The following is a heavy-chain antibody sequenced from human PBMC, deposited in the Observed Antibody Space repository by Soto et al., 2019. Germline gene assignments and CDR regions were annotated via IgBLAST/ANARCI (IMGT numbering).Heavy chain of an antibody. CDR3: ARVWNPDYYYYGMDV. D-gene: IGHD1-1*01. Sequence: ESLKISCKGSGYSFTSYWISWVRQMPGKGLEWMGRIDPSDSYTNYSPSFQGHVTISADKSISTAYLQWSSLKASDTAMYYCARVWNPDYYYYGMDVWGQGTTVTVSS. V-gene: IGHV5-10-1*01. J-gene: IGHJ6*02. CDR2: IDPSDSYT. CDR1: GYSFTSYW.